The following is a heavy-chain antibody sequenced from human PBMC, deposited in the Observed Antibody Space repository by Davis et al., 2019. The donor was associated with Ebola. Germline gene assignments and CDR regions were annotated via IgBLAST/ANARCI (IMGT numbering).Heavy chain of an antibody. V-gene: IGHV3-53*01. Sequence: GGSLRLSCAASGFSVSTNYMNWVRQAPGKGLEWVSVIYSGGTTYYADSVKGRFTISRDNSKNTLYLQMNSLRAEDTAVYYCASQITMVRGVNYYYGMDVWGKGTTVTVSS. CDR2: IYSGGTT. CDR1: GFSVSTNY. J-gene: IGHJ6*04. D-gene: IGHD3-10*01. CDR3: ASQITMVRGVNYYYGMDV.